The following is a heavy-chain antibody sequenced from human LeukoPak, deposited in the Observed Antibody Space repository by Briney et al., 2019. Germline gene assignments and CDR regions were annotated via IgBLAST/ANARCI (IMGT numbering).Heavy chain of an antibody. CDR3: ARGGYSGYDYFVWFDY. CDR1: GFTFSSYS. J-gene: IGHJ4*02. D-gene: IGHD5-12*01. V-gene: IGHV3-21*01. CDR2: ISSSSSYI. Sequence: TGGSLRLSCAASGFTFSSYSMNWVRQAPGKGLEWVSSISSSSSYIYYADSVKGRFTISRDNAKNSLYLQMNSLRAEDTAVYYCARGGYSGYDYFVWFDYWGQGTLVTVSS.